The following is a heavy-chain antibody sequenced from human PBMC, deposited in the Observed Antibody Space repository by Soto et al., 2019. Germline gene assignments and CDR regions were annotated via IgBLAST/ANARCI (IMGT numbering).Heavy chain of an antibody. CDR2: ISSSSSTI. CDR1: GFTFSSYS. D-gene: IGHD3-22*01. V-gene: IGHV3-48*01. Sequence: GGSLRLSCASSGFTFSSYSMNWVRQAPGKGLEWVSYISSSSSTIYYADPVKGRFTISRDNAKNTLYLQMNSLRAEDTAVYYCAKDQYYDSSGYYGNWFDPWGQGTLVTVSS. J-gene: IGHJ5*02. CDR3: AKDQYYDSSGYYGNWFDP.